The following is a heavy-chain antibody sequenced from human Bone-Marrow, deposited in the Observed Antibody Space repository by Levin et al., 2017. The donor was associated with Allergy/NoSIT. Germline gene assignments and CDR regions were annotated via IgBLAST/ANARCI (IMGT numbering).Heavy chain of an antibody. J-gene: IGHJ4*02. CDR2: ISSSSSTI. D-gene: IGHD3-22*01. Sequence: GGSLRLSCAASGFTFSSYSMNWVRQAPGKGLEWVSYISSSSSTIYYADSVKGRFTISRDNAKNSLYLQMNSLRAEDTAVYYCARSVGISPYYYDSSGYPGGQGTLVTVSS. V-gene: IGHV3-48*01. CDR1: GFTFSSYS. CDR3: ARSVGISPYYYDSSGYP.